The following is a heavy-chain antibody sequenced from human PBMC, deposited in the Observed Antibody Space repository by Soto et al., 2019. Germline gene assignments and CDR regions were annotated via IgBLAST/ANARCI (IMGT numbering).Heavy chain of an antibody. CDR3: ARGPGDDYVWGSYRYRSPYYYYGMDV. CDR2: INHSGST. V-gene: IGHV4-34*01. D-gene: IGHD3-16*02. CDR1: GGSFSGYY. J-gene: IGHJ6*02. Sequence: PSETLSLTCAVYGGSFSGYYWSWIRQPPGKGLEWIGEINHSGSTNYNPSLKSRVTISVDTSKNQFSLKLSSVTAADTAVYYCARGPGDDYVWGSYRYRSPYYYYGMDVWGQGTTVTVSS.